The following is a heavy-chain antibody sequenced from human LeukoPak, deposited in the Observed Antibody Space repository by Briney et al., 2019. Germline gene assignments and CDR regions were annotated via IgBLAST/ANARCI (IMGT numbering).Heavy chain of an antibody. CDR2: IIPIFGTA. CDR1: GGTFISYA. Sequence: ASVKVSCKASGGTFISYAISWVRQAPGQGLEWMGGIIPIFGTANYAQKFQGRVTITADESTSTAYMELSSLRSEDTAVYYCARDRGYDSSGYYWDHWGQGTLVTVSS. J-gene: IGHJ4*02. V-gene: IGHV1-69*13. D-gene: IGHD3-22*01. CDR3: ARDRGYDSSGYYWDH.